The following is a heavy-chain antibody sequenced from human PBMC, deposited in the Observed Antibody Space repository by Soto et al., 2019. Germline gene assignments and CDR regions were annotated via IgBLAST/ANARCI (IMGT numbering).Heavy chain of an antibody. Sequence: EVQLVESGGGLVQPGGSLRLSCAASGFTFSGYWMHWVRQAPGKGLTWVSRINSDGTYTSSADSVRGRFTLSRDDARNPLHLQMNSLGIEDPAVYYCTRAHDGMIPTAYWGQGTLVTVSS. D-gene: IGHD3-22*01. CDR2: INSDGTYT. CDR3: TRAHDGMIPTAY. J-gene: IGHJ4*02. CDR1: GFTFSGYW. V-gene: IGHV3-74*01.